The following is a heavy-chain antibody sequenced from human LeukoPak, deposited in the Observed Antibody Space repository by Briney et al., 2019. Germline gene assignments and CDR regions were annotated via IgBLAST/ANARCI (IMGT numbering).Heavy chain of an antibody. V-gene: IGHV4-39*01. J-gene: IGHJ4*02. CDR1: GGSIISVSYF. D-gene: IGHD3-10*01. CDR2: IYYSGST. Sequence: SETLSLTCTVSGGSIISVSYFWGWVRQPPGKGLEWIGSIYYSGSTYYNPSLKSRVTISVDTSKSQFSLKLSSVTAADTAVYYCVHGSGSFRYYLDYWGQGTLVTVSS. CDR3: VHGSGSFRYYLDY.